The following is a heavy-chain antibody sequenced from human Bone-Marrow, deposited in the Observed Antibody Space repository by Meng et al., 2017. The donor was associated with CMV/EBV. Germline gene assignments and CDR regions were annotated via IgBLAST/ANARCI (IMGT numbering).Heavy chain of an antibody. V-gene: IGHV1-46*01. CDR2: INPSGGST. J-gene: IGHJ6*02. D-gene: IGHD6-13*01. CDR1: GYTFTSYY. Sequence: ASVKVSYKASGYTFTSYYMHWVRQAPGQGLEWMGIINPSGGSTSYAQKFQGRVTMTRDTSTSTVYMELSSLRSEDTAVYYCARADYIAAAGDYYYGMDVWGQGTTVTVSS. CDR3: ARADYIAAAGDYYYGMDV.